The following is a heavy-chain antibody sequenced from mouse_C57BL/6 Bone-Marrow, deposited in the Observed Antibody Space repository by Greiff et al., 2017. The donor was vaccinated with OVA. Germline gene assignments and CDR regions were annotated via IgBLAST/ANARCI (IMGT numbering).Heavy chain of an antibody. CDR2: IRNKANNHAT. CDR3: TRERLRREYYFDY. D-gene: IGHD2-4*01. Sequence: EVMLVESGGGLVQPGGSMKLSCAASGFTFSDAWMDWVRQSPEKGLEWVAEIRNKANNHATYYAESVKGRFTISRDDSKSSVYLQMNSLRAEDTGIYYCTRERLRREYYFDYWGQGTTLTVSS. V-gene: IGHV6-6*01. CDR1: GFTFSDAW. J-gene: IGHJ2*01.